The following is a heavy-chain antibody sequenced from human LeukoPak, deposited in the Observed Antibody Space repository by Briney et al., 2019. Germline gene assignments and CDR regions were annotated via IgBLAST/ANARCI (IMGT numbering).Heavy chain of an antibody. Sequence: PGGSLRLSCAASGFTFSSYGMHWVRQAPGKGLEWVAVISYDGSNKYYADSVKGRFTISRDNSKNTLYLQMNSLRAEDTAVYYCARPLGYCSSTSCHILDGMDVWGQGTTVTVSS. CDR2: ISYDGSNK. V-gene: IGHV3-30*03. D-gene: IGHD2-2*01. CDR3: ARPLGYCSSTSCHILDGMDV. J-gene: IGHJ6*02. CDR1: GFTFSSYG.